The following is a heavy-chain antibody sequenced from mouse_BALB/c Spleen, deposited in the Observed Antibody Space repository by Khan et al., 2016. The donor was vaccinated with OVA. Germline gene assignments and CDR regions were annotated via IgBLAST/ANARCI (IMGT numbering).Heavy chain of an antibody. Sequence: VQLKESGPELVKPGASVKISCKASGYTFTDYNMHWVKQSHGQSLEWIGYIYPYNGGTGYNQKFKSKATLTVDNSSSTAYMELRSLTSEDSAVYCCARSRGPGYDYCFDYWGQGTTLTVSS. J-gene: IGHJ2*01. CDR2: IYPYNGGT. CDR3: ARSRGPGYDYCFDY. D-gene: IGHD2-4*01. CDR1: GYTFTDYN. V-gene: IGHV1S29*02.